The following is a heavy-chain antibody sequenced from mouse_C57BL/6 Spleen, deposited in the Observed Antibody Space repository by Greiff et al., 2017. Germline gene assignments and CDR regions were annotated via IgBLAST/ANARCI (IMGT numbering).Heavy chain of an antibody. CDR1: GFSLTSYG. CDR3: AQSWGVWYFDV. Sequence: QVQLKESGPGLVAPSQSLSITCTVSGFSLTSYGVSWVRQPPGKGLEWLGVIWGDGSTHYHSALISRLSISKDNSKRQVFLKLNRLQTDDTTTYYCAQSWGVWYFDVWGTGTTVTVAS. J-gene: IGHJ1*03. V-gene: IGHV2-3*01. CDR2: IWGDGST. D-gene: IGHD4-1*01.